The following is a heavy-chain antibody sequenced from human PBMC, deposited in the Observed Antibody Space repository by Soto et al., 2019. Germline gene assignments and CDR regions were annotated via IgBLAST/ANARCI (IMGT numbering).Heavy chain of an antibody. V-gene: IGHV1-69*13. CDR3: ASPNTEIATDYYGMDV. D-gene: IGHD1-26*01. CDR1: GGTFSSYA. CDR2: IIPIFGTA. J-gene: IGHJ6*02. Sequence: SVKVSCKASGGTFSSYAISWVRQAPGQGLEWMGGIIPIFGTANYAQKFQGRVTITADESTSTAYMELSSLRSEDTAVYYCASPNTEIATDYYGMDVWGQGTTVTVSS.